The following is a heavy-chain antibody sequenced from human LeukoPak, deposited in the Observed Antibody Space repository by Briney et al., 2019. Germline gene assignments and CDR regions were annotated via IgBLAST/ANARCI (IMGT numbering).Heavy chain of an antibody. Sequence: GGSLRLSCAASGFTFSRDSMNWVCQAPGKGLERVSYISSSSSTIYYADSVKGRFTISRDNAKNSLFLQMSSLRDEDTAVYYCAGEGIAVADPFDYWGQGILVTVSS. CDR1: GFTFSRDS. D-gene: IGHD6-19*01. CDR2: ISSSSSTI. J-gene: IGHJ4*02. CDR3: AGEGIAVADPFDY. V-gene: IGHV3-48*02.